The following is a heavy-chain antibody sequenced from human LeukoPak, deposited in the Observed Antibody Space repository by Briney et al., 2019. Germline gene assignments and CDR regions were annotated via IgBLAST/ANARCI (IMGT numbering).Heavy chain of an antibody. Sequence: PSETLSLTCTISGGSISGSSYYWGWIRQPPGKGLEWIGSIYYSGNTYYNPSLKSRVTISVDTSNNQFSLKLNSVTDADTAVYFCARHLFASSGSYRRHFDYWSQGTLVTVSS. CDR2: IYYSGNT. D-gene: IGHD3-22*01. CDR3: ARHLFASSGSYRRHFDY. J-gene: IGHJ4*02. CDR1: GGSISGSSYY. V-gene: IGHV4-39*01.